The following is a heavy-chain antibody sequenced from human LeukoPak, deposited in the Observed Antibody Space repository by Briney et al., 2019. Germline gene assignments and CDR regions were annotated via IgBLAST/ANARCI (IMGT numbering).Heavy chain of an antibody. CDR1: GYTFTSYD. CDR2: IIPILGIA. CDR3: ARLEMALDYGMDV. Sequence: GASVKVSCKASGYTFTSYDINWVRQATGQGLEWMGRIIPILGIANYAQKFQGRVTITADKSTSTAYMELSSLRSEDTAVYYCARLEMALDYGMDVWGQGTTVTVSS. D-gene: IGHD5-24*01. V-gene: IGHV1-69*04. J-gene: IGHJ6*02.